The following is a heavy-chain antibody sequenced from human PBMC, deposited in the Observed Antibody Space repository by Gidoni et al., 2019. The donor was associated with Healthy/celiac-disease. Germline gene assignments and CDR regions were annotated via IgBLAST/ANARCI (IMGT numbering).Heavy chain of an antibody. CDR3: ARGVEMATFDY. CDR1: GYTFTSYY. J-gene: IGHJ4*02. CDR2: INPSGGST. D-gene: IGHD5-12*01. V-gene: IGHV1-46*01. Sequence: VQLVQSGAEVQQPGASVTVSCKASGYTFTSYYLHWVRQAPGQGLEWMGIINPSGGSTSYAQKFQGRVTMTRDTSTSTVYMELSSLRSEDTAVYYCARGVEMATFDYWGQGTLVTVSS.